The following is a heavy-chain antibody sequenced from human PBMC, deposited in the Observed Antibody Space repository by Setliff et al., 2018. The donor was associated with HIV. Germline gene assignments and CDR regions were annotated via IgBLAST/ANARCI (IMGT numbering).Heavy chain of an antibody. V-gene: IGHV4-38-2*01. CDR1: GASISSYY. J-gene: IGHJ4*02. CDR3: ARRSGYAEDY. CDR2: VYQSGSASYNSGST. Sequence: SETLSLTCSVSGASISSYYWGWIRQSPGKGLEWIGSVYQSGSASYNSGSTSYNPSLKSRVTISVDTSKNQFSLKLSSVTAADTAVYYCARRSGYAEDYWGQGTLVTVS. D-gene: IGHD5-12*01.